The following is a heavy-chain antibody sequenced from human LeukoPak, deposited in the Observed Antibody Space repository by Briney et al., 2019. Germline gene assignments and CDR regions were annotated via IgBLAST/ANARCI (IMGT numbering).Heavy chain of an antibody. V-gene: IGHV3-23*01. D-gene: IGHD3-22*01. J-gene: IGHJ4*02. CDR1: GITLSNYG. Sequence: GGSLRLSCAVSGITLSNYGMSWVRQAPGKGLEWVAGISVSGGSTNYADSVKGRFTISRDNRKNTLYLQMNSLRAEDTAVYFCAKRGVVIRVILVGFHKEAYYFDSWGQGALVTVSS. CDR2: ISVSGGST. CDR3: AKRGVVIRVILVGFHKEAYYFDS.